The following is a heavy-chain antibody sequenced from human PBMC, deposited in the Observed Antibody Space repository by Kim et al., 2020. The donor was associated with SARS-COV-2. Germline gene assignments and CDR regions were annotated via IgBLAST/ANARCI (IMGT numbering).Heavy chain of an antibody. CDR2: IWYDGSNK. J-gene: IGHJ4*02. D-gene: IGHD3-10*01. Sequence: GGSLRLSCAASGFTFSSYGMHWVRQAPGKGLEWVAVIWYDGSNKYYADSVKGRFTISRDNSKNTLYLQMNSLRAEDTAVYYCVVGDGSGSPFDYWGQGTLVTVSS. V-gene: IGHV3-33*01. CDR1: GFTFSSYG. CDR3: VVGDGSGSPFDY.